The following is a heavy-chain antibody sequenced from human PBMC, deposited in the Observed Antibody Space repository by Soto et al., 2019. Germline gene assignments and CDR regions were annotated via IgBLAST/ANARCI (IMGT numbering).Heavy chain of an antibody. CDR1: GFTFSSYW. D-gene: IGHD6-25*01. CDR3: ARDDERDLYYYYDGMDV. J-gene: IGHJ6*02. CDR2: IKQDGSEK. Sequence: GGSLRLSCAASGFTFSSYWMSWVRQAPGKGLEWVANIKQDGSEKYYVDSVKGRFTISRDNAKNSLYLQMNSLRAEDTAVYYCARDDERDLYYYYDGMDVWGQGTTVTVSS. V-gene: IGHV3-7*05.